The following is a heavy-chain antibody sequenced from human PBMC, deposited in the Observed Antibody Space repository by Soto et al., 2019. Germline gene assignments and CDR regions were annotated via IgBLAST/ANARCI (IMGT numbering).Heavy chain of an antibody. V-gene: IGHV3-30-3*01. D-gene: IGHD6-19*01. J-gene: IGHJ4*02. Sequence: PGGSLRLSCAASGFAFSSYAMHWVRRAPGKGLEWVAVISYDASNKYYADSVKGRFTISRDNSKKTMYLQMSSLRAEDTAVYYCQRPFSSGWYGDFDYWRQGTPVTVSS. CDR2: ISYDASNK. CDR3: QRPFSSGWYGDFDY. CDR1: GFAFSSYA.